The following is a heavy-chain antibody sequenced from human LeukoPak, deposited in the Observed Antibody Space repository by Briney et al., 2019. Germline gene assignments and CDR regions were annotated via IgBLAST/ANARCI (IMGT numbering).Heavy chain of an antibody. Sequence: SETLSLTCTVSGGSINNHYWSWIRQPPGKGLEWIGYIHSTGSTHYNPSRKSRVTISVDRSENQFSLKVTSVTAADTAVYYCASLGFCTGTRCLEDSWGQGTLVTVAS. J-gene: IGHJ4*02. V-gene: IGHV4-59*11. CDR1: GGSINNHY. CDR3: ASLGFCTGTRCLEDS. CDR2: IHSTGST. D-gene: IGHD2-2*03.